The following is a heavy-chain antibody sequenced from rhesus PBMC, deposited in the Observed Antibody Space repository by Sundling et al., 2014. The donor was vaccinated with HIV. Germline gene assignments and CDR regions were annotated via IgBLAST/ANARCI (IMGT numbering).Heavy chain of an antibody. CDR3: AREPDYEYSEPYY. J-gene: IGHJ4*01. CDR1: GYSISSGNY. Sequence: QVQLQESGPGLVKPSETLSLTCGVSGYSISSGNYWGWIRQPPGKTLEWIGRIYGSGGSTDYNPSLKSRVTISTDTSKNQFSLKLTSVTAADTAVYYCAREPDYEYSEPYYWGQGVLVTVSS. CDR2: IYGSGGST. D-gene: IGHD4-23*01. V-gene: IGHV4-160*01.